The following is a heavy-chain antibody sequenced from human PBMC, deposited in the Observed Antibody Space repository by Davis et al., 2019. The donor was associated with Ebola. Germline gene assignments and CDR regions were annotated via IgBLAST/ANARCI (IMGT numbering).Heavy chain of an antibody. J-gene: IGHJ4*02. CDR3: STLLDY. Sequence: PGGSLRLSCAAPGFSFSAAAIHWVRPAPGKGLEWVGRIRGKANSYATAYAAAVTGRFTISRNDSKNTTNLQMNSLKTEDTAVYYCSTLLDYWGQGTLVTVS. V-gene: IGHV3-73*01. CDR1: GFSFSAAA. CDR2: IRGKANSYAT.